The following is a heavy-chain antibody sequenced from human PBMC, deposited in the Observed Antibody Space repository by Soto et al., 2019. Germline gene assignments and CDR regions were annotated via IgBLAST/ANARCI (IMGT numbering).Heavy chain of an antibody. D-gene: IGHD3-22*01. J-gene: IGHJ4*02. CDR3: AAELCYDSSGYLTPYDY. V-gene: IGHV1-58*01. CDR1: GFTFTSSA. CDR2: IVVGSGNT. Sequence: SVKVSCTASGFTFTSSAVQWVRQARGQRFEWIGWIVVGSGNTNYAQKFQERVTITRDMSTSTAYMELSSLRSEDTAVYYCAAELCYDSSGYLTPYDYWGQGTLVTVSS.